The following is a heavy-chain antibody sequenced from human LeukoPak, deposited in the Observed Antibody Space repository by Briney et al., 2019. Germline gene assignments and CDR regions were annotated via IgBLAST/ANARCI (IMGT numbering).Heavy chain of an antibody. V-gene: IGHV3-20*04. Sequence: PGGSLRLSCAASGFTFDDYGMSWVRQAPGKGLEWVSGINWNGGSTGYADSVKGRFTISRDNAKNSLYLQMNSLRPEDTALYYCARDKSYFGSGNYHYFDSWGQGALVIVSS. D-gene: IGHD3-10*01. CDR1: GFTFDDYG. CDR3: ARDKSYFGSGNYHYFDS. J-gene: IGHJ4*02. CDR2: INWNGGST.